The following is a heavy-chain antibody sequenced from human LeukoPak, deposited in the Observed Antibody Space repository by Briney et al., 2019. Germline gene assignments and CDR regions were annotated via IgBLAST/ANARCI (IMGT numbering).Heavy chain of an antibody. CDR3: AREGIQLWLYWFDP. Sequence: PSETLSLTCAVYGGSFSGYYWSWIRQPPGKGLEWIGEINHSGSTNYNPSLKSRVTISVDTSKNQFSLKLSSVTAADTAVYYCAREGIQLWLYWFDPWGRGTLVTVSS. V-gene: IGHV4-34*01. J-gene: IGHJ5*02. CDR2: INHSGST. D-gene: IGHD5-18*01. CDR1: GGSFSGYY.